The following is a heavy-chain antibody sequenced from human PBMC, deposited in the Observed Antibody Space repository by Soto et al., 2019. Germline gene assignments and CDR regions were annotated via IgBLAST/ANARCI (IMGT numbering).Heavy chain of an antibody. CDR1: GGTFSSYA. CDR3: ARLVGKDIVVVPAAKDYGMDV. Sequence: SVKVSCKASGGTFSSYAISWVRQAPGQGLEWMGGTIPIFGTANYAQKFQGRVTITADESTSTAYMELSSLRSEDTAVYYCARLVGKDIVVVPAAKDYGMDVWGQGTTVTVSS. V-gene: IGHV1-69*13. D-gene: IGHD2-2*01. CDR2: TIPIFGTA. J-gene: IGHJ6*02.